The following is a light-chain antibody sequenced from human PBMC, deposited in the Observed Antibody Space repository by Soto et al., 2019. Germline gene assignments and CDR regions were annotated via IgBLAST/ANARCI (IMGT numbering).Light chain of an antibody. CDR3: QQYYSPPPT. J-gene: IGKJ3*01. V-gene: IGKV1-8*01. Sequence: AIRMTQSPSSFSASTGDRVTITCRASQGISSYLAWYQQKPGKAPKLLIYAASTLQSGVPSRFSGSGSGTDFTLTISCLQSEDFATYYCQQYYSPPPTFGPGTKVDIK. CDR1: QGISSY. CDR2: AAS.